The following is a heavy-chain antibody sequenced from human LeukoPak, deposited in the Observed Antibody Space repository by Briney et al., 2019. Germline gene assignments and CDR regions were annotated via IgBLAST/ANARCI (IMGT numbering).Heavy chain of an antibody. V-gene: IGHV1-2*02. D-gene: IGHD2-2*01. CDR1: GYTFTGYY. J-gene: IGHJ6*02. Sequence: ASVKVSCKASGYTFTGYYMHWVRQAPGQGLEWMGWINPNSGGTNYAQKFQGRVTMTRDTSISTAYMELSRLRSEDTAVYYCATGGHCSSTSCSPYYYGMDVWGQGTTVTVSS. CDR3: ATGGHCSSTSCSPYYYGMDV. CDR2: INPNSGGT.